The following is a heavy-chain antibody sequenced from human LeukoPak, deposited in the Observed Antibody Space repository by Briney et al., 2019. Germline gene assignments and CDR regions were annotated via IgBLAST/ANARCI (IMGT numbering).Heavy chain of an antibody. V-gene: IGHV3-30-3*01. J-gene: IGHJ4*02. CDR1: GFTFSSYA. D-gene: IGHD6-6*01. CDR2: ISYDGSNK. CDR3: ARGIAAFDY. Sequence: PGRSLRLSCAASGFTFSSYAMHWVRQAPGKGLEWVAVISYDGSNKYYADSVKGRFTISRDNSKNTLYLQINSLRAEDTAVYYCARGIAAFDYWGQGTLVTVSS.